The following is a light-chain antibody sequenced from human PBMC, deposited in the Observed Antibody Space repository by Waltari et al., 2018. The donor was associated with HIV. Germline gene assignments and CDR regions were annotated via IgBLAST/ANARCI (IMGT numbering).Light chain of an antibody. V-gene: IGKV2-28*01. CDR2: LAS. CDR3: LQSLHTPRFS. J-gene: IGKJ3*01. Sequence: DIVLTQSPLSLPVAAGESASISCRASQSLLHNNGNNYLDWYVQKPGQSPQLLIYLASHRASGVPERFSGSGSGTNFTLKIIRVEAEDVGTYYCLQSLHTPRFSFGPGTKVD. CDR1: QSLLHNNGNNY.